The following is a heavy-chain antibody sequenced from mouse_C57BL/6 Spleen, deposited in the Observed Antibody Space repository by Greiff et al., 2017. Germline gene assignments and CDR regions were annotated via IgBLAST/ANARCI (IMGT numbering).Heavy chain of an antibody. J-gene: IGHJ3*01. CDR2: IYPRSGTT. Sequence: QVQLQQSGAELARPGASVKLSCKASGYPFTSYGISWVKQRTGQGLEWIGEIYPRSGTTYYNEKFKGKATLTADKSSSTAYMELRRLTSEDSAVYFCARDGSGADWGQGTLVTVSA. CDR3: ARDGSGAD. D-gene: IGHD1-1*01. CDR1: GYPFTSYG. V-gene: IGHV1-81*01.